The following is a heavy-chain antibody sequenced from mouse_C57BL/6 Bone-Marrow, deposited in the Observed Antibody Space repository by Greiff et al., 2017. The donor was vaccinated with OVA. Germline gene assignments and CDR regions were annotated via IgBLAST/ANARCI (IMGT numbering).Heavy chain of an antibody. CDR1: GYTFTDYY. Sequence: VQLQQSGPVLVKPGASVKMSCKASGYTFTDYYMNWVQQSHGNSLEWIGVINPYNGGTSYNQKFKGKATLTVDKSSSTAYMDLNSLTSEDSAVYYCARSHLLWYSYYFDYWGQGTTLAVSS. V-gene: IGHV1-19*01. CDR3: ARSHLLWYSYYFDY. D-gene: IGHD2-1*01. CDR2: INPYNGGT. J-gene: IGHJ2*01.